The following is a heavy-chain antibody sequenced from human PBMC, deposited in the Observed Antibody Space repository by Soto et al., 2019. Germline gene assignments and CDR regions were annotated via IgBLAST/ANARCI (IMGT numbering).Heavy chain of an antibody. J-gene: IGHJ5*02. Sequence: QVQLVESGGGVVQPGWSLRLSCAASGFTFSSYGIHWVRQAPGKGLEWVAVISYDGSNKYYADSVKGRFTISRDDSKNTLYLQMNSLRAEDTAVYYCAKQGLPHHNWFDPWGQGTVVTVSS. V-gene: IGHV3-30*18. D-gene: IGHD2-15*01. CDR2: ISYDGSNK. CDR1: GFTFSSYG. CDR3: AKQGLPHHNWFDP.